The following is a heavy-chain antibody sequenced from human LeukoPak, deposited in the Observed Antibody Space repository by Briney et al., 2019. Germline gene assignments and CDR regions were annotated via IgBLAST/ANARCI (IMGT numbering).Heavy chain of an antibody. J-gene: IGHJ4*02. CDR2: IYSGGST. CDR1: GFTVSSNY. D-gene: IGHD1-20*01. Sequence: GGSLRLSCAASGFTVSSNYMSWVRQAPGKGLEWVSAIYSGGSTYYADSVKGRFTISRDNSKNTLYLQMNSLRAEDTAVYYCATITGTTDFVYWGQGTLVTVSS. CDR3: ATITGTTDFVY. V-gene: IGHV3-66*01.